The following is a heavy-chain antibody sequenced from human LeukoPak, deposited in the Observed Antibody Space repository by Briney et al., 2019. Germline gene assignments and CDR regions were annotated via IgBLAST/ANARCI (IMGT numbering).Heavy chain of an antibody. CDR3: ARDQGRVGAKDY. Sequence: PSETLSLTCAVSGGSISSSNWWSWVRQPPGKGLEWIGYIYYSGSTYYNPSLKSRVTISVDTSKNQFSLKLSSVTAADTAVYYCARDQGRVGAKDYWGQGTLVTVSS. V-gene: IGHV4-4*02. J-gene: IGHJ4*02. D-gene: IGHD1-26*01. CDR2: IYYSGST. CDR1: GGSISSSNW.